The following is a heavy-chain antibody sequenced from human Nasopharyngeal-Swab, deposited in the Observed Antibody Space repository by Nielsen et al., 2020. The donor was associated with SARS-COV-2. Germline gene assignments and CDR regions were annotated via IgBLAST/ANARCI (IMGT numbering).Heavy chain of an antibody. V-gene: IGHV3-33*01. CDR1: GFIFSNYG. J-gene: IGHJ4*02. CDR3: ARVGLFDY. CDR2: IWYDGSNK. Sequence: GESLKISCAASGFIFSNYGMHWVRQAPGKGLEWVAVIWYDGSNKYYAGSVKGRFTISRDNSKNTLYLQMNSLRADDTAVYYCARVGLFDYWGQGTLVTVSS.